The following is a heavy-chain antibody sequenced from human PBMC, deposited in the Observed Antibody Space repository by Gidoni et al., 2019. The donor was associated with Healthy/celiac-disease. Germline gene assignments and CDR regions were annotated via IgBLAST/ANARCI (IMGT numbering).Heavy chain of an antibody. CDR1: GGPISSGSYY. Sequence: QVQLQESGPGLVKPSQTLSLTCTVSGGPISSGSYYWSWIRQPAGKGLEWIGRIYTSGSTNYNPSLKSRVTISVDTSKNQFSLKLSSVTAADTAVYYCARDVNAAVAGGGMDVWGQGTTVTVSS. D-gene: IGHD6-19*01. V-gene: IGHV4-61*02. J-gene: IGHJ6*02. CDR3: ARDVNAAVAGGGMDV. CDR2: IYTSGST.